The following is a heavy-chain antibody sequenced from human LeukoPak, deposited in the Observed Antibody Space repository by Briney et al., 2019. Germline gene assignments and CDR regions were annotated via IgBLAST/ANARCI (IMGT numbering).Heavy chain of an antibody. CDR3: ARASIAARPGHFDY. J-gene: IGHJ4*02. CDR1: GFTFSSYS. CDR2: ISSSSSYI. D-gene: IGHD6-6*01. Sequence: GGSLRLSCAASGFTFSSYSMNWVRRAPGKGLEWVSSISSSSSYIYYADSVKGRFTISRDNAKNSLYLQMNSLRAEDTAVYYCARASIAARPGHFDYWGQGTLVTVSS. V-gene: IGHV3-21*01.